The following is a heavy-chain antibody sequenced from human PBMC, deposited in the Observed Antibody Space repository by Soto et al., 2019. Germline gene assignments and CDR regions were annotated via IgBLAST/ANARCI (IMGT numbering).Heavy chain of an antibody. Sequence: EVQLVESGGGLVKPGGSLRLSCAASGFTFSSYSINWVRQAPGKGLEWVSSISGSGSYVYYADSVKGRFTISRDNAKNSLYLQMNSLRAEDTAVYYCARAGEYDHTWGSYRADWFDAWGQGTLVTVSS. CDR2: ISGSGSYV. D-gene: IGHD3-16*02. CDR3: ARAGEYDHTWGSYRADWFDA. V-gene: IGHV3-21*01. J-gene: IGHJ5*02. CDR1: GFTFSSYS.